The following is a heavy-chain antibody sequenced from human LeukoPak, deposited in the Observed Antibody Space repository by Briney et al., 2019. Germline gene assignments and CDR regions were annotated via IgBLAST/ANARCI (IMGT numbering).Heavy chain of an antibody. CDR3: ARDWREERLTAAGLYYYYGMDV. J-gene: IGHJ6*02. D-gene: IGHD6-13*01. Sequence: GGSLRLSCAAAGFTFSSYAMHWVRQAPGKGLEWVAVISYTGSNEYYADSVKGRFTISRDNSKNTLYLQMNSLRAEDTAVYYCARDWREERLTAAGLYYYYGMDVWGQGTTVTVSS. CDR1: GFTFSSYA. CDR2: ISYTGSNE. V-gene: IGHV3-30-3*01.